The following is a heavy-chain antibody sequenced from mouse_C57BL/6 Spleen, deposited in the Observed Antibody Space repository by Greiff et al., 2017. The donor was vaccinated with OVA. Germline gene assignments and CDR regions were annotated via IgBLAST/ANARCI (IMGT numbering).Heavy chain of an antibody. D-gene: IGHD1-1*01. V-gene: IGHV14-2*01. CDR2: IDPEDGET. CDR3: AIYCSSYSNLGY. Sequence: VQLKQSGAELVKPGASVKLSCTASGFNIKDYYMHWVKQRTEQGLEWIGRIDPEDGETKYAPKFQGKATITADTSSNTAYLQLSSLTCEHTAVYYCAIYCSSYSNLGYWGQGTTLTVSS. CDR1: GFNIKDYY. J-gene: IGHJ2*01.